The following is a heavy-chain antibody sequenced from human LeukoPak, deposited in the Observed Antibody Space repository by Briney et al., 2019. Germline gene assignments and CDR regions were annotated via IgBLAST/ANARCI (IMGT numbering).Heavy chain of an antibody. D-gene: IGHD5-18*01. Sequence: PSETLSLTCAVYGGSFSGYYWSWIRQPAGKGLEWIGRIYTSGSTNYNPSLKSRVTISVDTSKNQFSLKLSSVTAADTAVYYCARSGYSYGADAFDIWGQGTMVTVSS. CDR1: GGSFSGYY. CDR2: IYTSGST. CDR3: ARSGYSYGADAFDI. V-gene: IGHV4-59*10. J-gene: IGHJ3*02.